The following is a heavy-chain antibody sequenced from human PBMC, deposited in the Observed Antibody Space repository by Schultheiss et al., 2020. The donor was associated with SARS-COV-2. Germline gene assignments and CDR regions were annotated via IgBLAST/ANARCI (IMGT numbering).Heavy chain of an antibody. J-gene: IGHJ3*02. CDR2: ISGSGGST. CDR3: AKDLKWLSSPSNAFDI. D-gene: IGHD3-22*01. CDR1: GFTFSSYA. V-gene: IGHV3-23*01. Sequence: GGSLRLSCAASGFTFSSYAMSWVRQAPGKGLEWVSAISGSGGSTYYADSVKGRFTISRYNSKNTLYLQMNSLRAEDTAVYYCAKDLKWLSSPSNAFDIWGQGTMVTVSS.